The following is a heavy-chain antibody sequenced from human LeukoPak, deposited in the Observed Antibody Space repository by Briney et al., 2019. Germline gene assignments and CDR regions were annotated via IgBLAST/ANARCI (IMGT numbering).Heavy chain of an antibody. V-gene: IGHV1-2*02. CDR2: INPNSGGT. CDR1: GGTFSSYA. J-gene: IGHJ4*02. D-gene: IGHD3-22*01. CDR3: ARFTTTVPDY. Sequence: ASVKVSCKASGGTFSSYAISWVRQAPGQGLEWMGWINPNSGGTNYAQKFQGRVTMTRDTSISTAYMELSRLRSDDTAVYYCARFTTTVPDYWGQGTLVTVSS.